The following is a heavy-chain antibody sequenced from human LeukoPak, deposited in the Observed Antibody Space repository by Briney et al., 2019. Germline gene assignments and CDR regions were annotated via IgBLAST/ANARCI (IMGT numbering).Heavy chain of an antibody. CDR2: ISSSCDLT. Sequence: GGSLRLSCAASTFTFNSYAVSWVRQAPGKGLECISAISSSCDLTFYADSVKGRFTIPRESSKNMLYMQMDSMRAEDNAVYYCHSDFWSGYYVFDYWGQGTLVTVSS. CDR1: TFTFNSYA. J-gene: IGHJ4*02. CDR3: HSDFWSGYYVFDY. D-gene: IGHD3-3*01. V-gene: IGHV3-23*01.